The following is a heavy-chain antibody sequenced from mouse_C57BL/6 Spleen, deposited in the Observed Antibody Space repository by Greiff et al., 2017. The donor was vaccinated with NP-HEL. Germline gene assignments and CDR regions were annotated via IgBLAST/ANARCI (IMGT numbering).Heavy chain of an antibody. CDR2: IDPSDSYT. Sequence: VQLQQPGAELVMPGASVKLSCKASGYTFTSYWMHWVKQRPGQGLEWIGEIDPSDSYTNYNQKFKGKSTLTVDKSSSTAYMQLSSLTSEDSAVYYCASDLQGYYDYWGQGTTLTVSS. V-gene: IGHV1-69*01. J-gene: IGHJ2*01. CDR1: GYTFTSYW. CDR3: ASDLQGYYDY.